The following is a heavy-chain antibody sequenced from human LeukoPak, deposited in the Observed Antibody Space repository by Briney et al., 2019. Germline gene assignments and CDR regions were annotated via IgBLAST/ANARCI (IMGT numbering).Heavy chain of an antibody. CDR1: GYTFTGYY. Sequence: ASVKVSCKASGYTFTGYYMHWVRQAPGQGLEWMGWINPNSGGTNYAQKFQGRVTMTRDTSISTAYMELSRLRSDDTAVYYCARDLRSRGTTAYYFDYWGQGTLVTVSS. CDR3: ARDLRSRGTTAYYFDY. D-gene: IGHD4-17*01. V-gene: IGHV1-2*02. J-gene: IGHJ4*02. CDR2: INPNSGGT.